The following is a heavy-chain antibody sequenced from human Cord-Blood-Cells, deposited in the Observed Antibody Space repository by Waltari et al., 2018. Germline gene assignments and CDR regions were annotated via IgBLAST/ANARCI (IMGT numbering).Heavy chain of an antibody. V-gene: IGHV3-7*01. CDR3: ATTGNYDAFDI. D-gene: IGHD1-7*01. CDR2: IKQDGSEK. J-gene: IGHJ3*02. Sequence: EVQLVESGGGLVQPGGSLRLSCAASGFTFSSYWMSWVRQAPGKGVEWVANIKQDGSEKYYVDSVKGRFTISRDNAKNSLYLQMNSLRAEDTAVYYCATTGNYDAFDIWGQGTMVTVSS. CDR1: GFTFSSYW.